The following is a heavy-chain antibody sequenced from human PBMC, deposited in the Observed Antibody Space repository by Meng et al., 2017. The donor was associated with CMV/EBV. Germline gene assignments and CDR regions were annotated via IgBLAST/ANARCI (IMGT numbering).Heavy chain of an antibody. CDR1: GGSISSSRYY. Sequence: SETLSLTCTVSGGSISSSRYYWGWIRQPPGKGLEWIGSIYYSGSTYYNPSPKSRVTISVDTSKNQFSLKLSSVTAADTAVYYCARGCGGIVVVPAAMGIDYWGQGTLVTVSS. V-gene: IGHV4-39*07. J-gene: IGHJ4*02. CDR3: ARGCGGIVVVPAAMGIDY. D-gene: IGHD2-2*01. CDR2: IYYSGST.